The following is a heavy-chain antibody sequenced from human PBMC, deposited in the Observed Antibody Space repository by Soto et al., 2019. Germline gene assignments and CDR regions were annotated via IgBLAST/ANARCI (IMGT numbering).Heavy chain of an antibody. D-gene: IGHD3-22*01. CDR3: ATPGGDYYDSSGYYYLFDY. Sequence: WASVKVSCKASGGTFSSYAISWVRQAPGQGLEWMGGIIPIFGTANYAQKFQGRVTITADKSTSTAYMELSSLRSEDTAVYYCATPGGDYYDSSGYYYLFDYWGQGTLVTVSS. V-gene: IGHV1-69*06. CDR1: GGTFSSYA. J-gene: IGHJ4*02. CDR2: IIPIFGTA.